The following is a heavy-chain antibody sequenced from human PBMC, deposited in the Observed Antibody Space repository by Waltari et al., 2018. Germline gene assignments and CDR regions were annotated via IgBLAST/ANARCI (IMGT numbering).Heavy chain of an antibody. Sequence: DVQLVESGGRLVQPGGSLSLSCAASGFNVSTYYINWVRQSPGKGLGWVSGSYTGGSAYHADSVKGRFTVSRYISKNTLYLHMDSLRADDTAVYYCARDYQYANDCWGQGTLVTVSS. J-gene: IGHJ4*02. CDR3: ARDYQYANDC. CDR1: GFNVSTYY. V-gene: IGHV3-66*01. CDR2: SYTGGSA.